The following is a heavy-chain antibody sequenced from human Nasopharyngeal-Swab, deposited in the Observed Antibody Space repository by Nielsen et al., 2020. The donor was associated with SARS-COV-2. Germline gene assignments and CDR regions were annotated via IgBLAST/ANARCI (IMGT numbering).Heavy chain of an antibody. Sequence: SLKISCAASGFTFTSYGMHWVRQAPGKGLEWVAVIWYDGSNKYYADSVKGRFTISRDNSKNTLYLQMNSLRAEDTAVYYCARDLPLIAAAGIPPRNWGQGTLVTVSS. CDR1: GFTFTSYG. CDR3: ARDLPLIAAAGIPPRN. V-gene: IGHV3-33*01. CDR2: IWYDGSNK. D-gene: IGHD6-13*01. J-gene: IGHJ4*02.